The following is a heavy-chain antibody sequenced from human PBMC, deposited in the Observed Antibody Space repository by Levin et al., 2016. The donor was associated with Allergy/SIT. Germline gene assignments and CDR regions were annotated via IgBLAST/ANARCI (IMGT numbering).Heavy chain of an antibody. CDR1: GFTVSSNY. J-gene: IGHJ2*01. Sequence: LSLTCAASGFTVSSNYMSWVRQAPGKGLEWVSVIYSGDRTSYADSVKGRFTISRDNSKNTVYLQLDSLRAEDTAVYYCARDLSQGTYWHFDLWGRGTLVTVSS. V-gene: IGHV3-66*01. CDR2: IYSGDRT. D-gene: IGHD3-10*01. CDR3: ARDLSQGTYWHFDL.